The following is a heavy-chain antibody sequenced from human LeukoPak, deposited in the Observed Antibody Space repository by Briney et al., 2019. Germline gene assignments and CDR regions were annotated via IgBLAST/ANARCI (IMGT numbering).Heavy chain of an antibody. V-gene: IGHV4-34*01. J-gene: IGHJ6*03. CDR2: INHSGST. CDR3: ARGRYCSGGSCYIYYYYYMDV. Sequence: SETLSLTCAVYGGSFSGYYWSWIRQPPGKGLEWIGEINHSGSTNYNPSLKSRVTISVDTSKNQFSLKLSSVTAADTAVYYCARGRYCSGGSCYIYYYYYMDVWGKGTTVTVSS. CDR1: GGSFSGYY. D-gene: IGHD2-15*01.